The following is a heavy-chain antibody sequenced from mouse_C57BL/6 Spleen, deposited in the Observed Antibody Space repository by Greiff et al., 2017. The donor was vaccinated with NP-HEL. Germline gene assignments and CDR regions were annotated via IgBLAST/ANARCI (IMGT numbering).Heavy chain of an antibody. CDR1: GYTFTSYW. V-gene: IGHV1-74*01. CDR3: ARGESYGYPFAY. J-gene: IGHJ3*01. CDR2: IHPSDSDT. D-gene: IGHD2-2*01. Sequence: QVQLQQPGAELVKPGASVKVSCKASGYTFTSYWMHWVKQRPGQGLEWIGRIHPSDSDTNYNQKFKGKSTLTVDKSSSTAYMQLSSLTSEDSAVYYCARGESYGYPFAYWGQGTLVTVSA.